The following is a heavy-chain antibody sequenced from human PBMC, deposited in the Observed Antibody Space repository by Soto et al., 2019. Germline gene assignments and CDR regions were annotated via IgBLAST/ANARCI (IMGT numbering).Heavy chain of an antibody. D-gene: IGHD3-16*01. CDR1: GFTFSSSA. J-gene: IGHJ4*02. V-gene: IGHV3-30-3*01. CDR2: ISYDGSQK. CDR3: AKDRGRWLKLGYFDY. Sequence: QVQLVESGGGMVQPGRSLSLSCAASGFTFSSSAMHWVRQAPGKGLEWVAVISYDGSQKYYADSVKGRFTISRDNSKNTLSLQMNSLRAEDTAVYFCAKDRGRWLKLGYFDYWGQGTLVTVSS.